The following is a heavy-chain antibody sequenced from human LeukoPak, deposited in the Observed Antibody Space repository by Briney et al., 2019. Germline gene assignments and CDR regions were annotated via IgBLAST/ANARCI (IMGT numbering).Heavy chain of an antibody. J-gene: IGHJ4*02. V-gene: IGHV3-23*01. CDR3: AKAQRSSGSLNYFDY. D-gene: IGHD6-19*01. Sequence: PGGSLRLSCAASGFTFSSYAMSWVRQDPGKGLEWVSTISNGGGSTYYADSVKGRFTISRDNSKNTLYVQMNSLRADDTAVYYCAKAQRSSGSLNYFDYWGQGTLVTVSS. CDR2: ISNGGGST. CDR1: GFTFSSYA.